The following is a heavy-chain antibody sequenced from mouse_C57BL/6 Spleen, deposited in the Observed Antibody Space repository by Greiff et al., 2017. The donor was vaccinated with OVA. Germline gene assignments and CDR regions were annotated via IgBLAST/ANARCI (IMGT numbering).Heavy chain of an antibody. J-gene: IGHJ4*01. CDR1: GFTFSDYY. CDR2: INYDGSST. CDR3: ARDSSGYVDYAMDY. V-gene: IGHV5-16*01. D-gene: IGHD3-2*02. Sequence: EVQVVESEGGLVQPGSSMKLSCTASGFTFSDYYMAWVRQVPEKGLEWVANINYDGSSTYYLDSLKSRFIISRDNAKNILYLQMSSLKSEDTATYYCARDSSGYVDYAMDYWGQGTSVTVSS.